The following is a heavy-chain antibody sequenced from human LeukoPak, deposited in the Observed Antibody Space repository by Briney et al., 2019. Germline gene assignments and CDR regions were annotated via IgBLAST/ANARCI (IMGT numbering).Heavy chain of an antibody. CDR2: THYSEST. J-gene: IGHJ4*02. V-gene: IGHV4-59*08. CDR3: ARHCMQQLVRDCFDS. D-gene: IGHD6-13*01. CDR1: DGSITNYY. Sequence: SETLSLTCTVSDGSITNYYWSWIRQTPGKGLEWIGFTHYSESTIYNPSLKSRVTMSVDTSKNHLSLKLISVTAADTAVYYCARHCMQQLVRDCFDSWGQGTLVTVSS.